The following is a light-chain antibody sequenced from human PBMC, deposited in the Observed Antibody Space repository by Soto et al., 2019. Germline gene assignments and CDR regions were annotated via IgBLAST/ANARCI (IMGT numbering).Light chain of an antibody. J-gene: IGKJ1*01. CDR2: AAS. V-gene: IGKV3-15*01. CDR1: QSLSFN. CDR3: QQYGSSPPFT. Sequence: EIVMTQSPATLSVSPGERATLSCRASQSLSFNLAWYQQKPGQAPRLLIYAASTRATGIPARFSGSGSGTEFTLTISRLEPEDFAVYYCQQYGSSPPFTFGQGTKVDIK.